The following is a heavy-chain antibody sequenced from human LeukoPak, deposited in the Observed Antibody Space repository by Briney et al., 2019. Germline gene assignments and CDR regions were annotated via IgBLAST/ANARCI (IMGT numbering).Heavy chain of an antibody. CDR2: ISYDGSNK. V-gene: IGHV3-30*04. CDR1: GFTFSSYA. J-gene: IGHJ5*02. CDR3: ARVPAGP. Sequence: GGSLRLSCAASGFTFSSYAMHWVRQAPGKGLEWVAVISYDGSNKYYADSVKGRFTISRDNSKNSLYLQMNSLRAEDTAVYYCARVPAGPWGQGTLVTVSS.